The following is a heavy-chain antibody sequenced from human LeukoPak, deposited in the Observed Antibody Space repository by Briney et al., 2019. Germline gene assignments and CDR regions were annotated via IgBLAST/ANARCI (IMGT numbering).Heavy chain of an antibody. D-gene: IGHD6-13*01. CDR1: GFTFSSYA. V-gene: IGHV3-64*01. Sequence: GGSLRLSCAASGFTFSSYAMHWVRQAPGKGLEYVSVISSNGGSTYYANSVKGRFTISRDNSKNTLYLQMNSLRAEDTAVYYCARDELAADAFDIWGQGTMVTVSS. J-gene: IGHJ3*02. CDR3: ARDELAADAFDI. CDR2: ISSNGGST.